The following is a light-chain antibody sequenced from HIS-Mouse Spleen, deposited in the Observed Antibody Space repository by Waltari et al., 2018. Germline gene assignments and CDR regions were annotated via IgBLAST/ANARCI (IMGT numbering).Light chain of an antibody. J-gene: IGLJ3*02. CDR2: SNN. CDR3: AAWDDSLNGPV. Sequence: QSVLTQPPSASGTPGQRVPIPLSGSSSHLGSNTLNWYQQLPGTAPKLLIYSNNQRPSGVPDRFSGSKSGTSASLAISGLQSEDEADYYCAAWDDSLNGPVFGGGTKLTVL. CDR1: SSHLGSNT. V-gene: IGLV1-44*01.